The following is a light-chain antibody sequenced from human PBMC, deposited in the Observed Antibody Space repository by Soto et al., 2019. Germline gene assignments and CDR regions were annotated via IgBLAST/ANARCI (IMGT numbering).Light chain of an antibody. CDR2: SNN. V-gene: IGLV1-44*01. CDR1: SSNIGSNT. Sequence: QSVLTQPPSASGTPGQRVTISCSGSSSNIGSNTVNWYQQLPGTAPKLLIYSNNQRPSGVPDRFSGSKSGTSASLAISGIQSEDEADYYCAAWDDSLNAFYVFGTGTKLTGL. J-gene: IGLJ1*01. CDR3: AAWDDSLNAFYV.